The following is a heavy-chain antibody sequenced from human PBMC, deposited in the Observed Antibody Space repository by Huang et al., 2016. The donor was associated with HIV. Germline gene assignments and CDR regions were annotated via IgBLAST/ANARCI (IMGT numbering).Heavy chain of an antibody. D-gene: IGHD3-22*01. CDR1: GGSFRNFA. CDR3: ATVDYYDTSGPQRGYFDN. Sequence: QVQLVQSGAEVKKPGSSVKVSCKASGGSFRNFAIGWVRQAPGQGLEWMGVIIPTLGTANYAQKFQGRVTIIADESTSTACMERSSLRSEDTAVYYWATVDYYDTSGPQRGYFDNWGQGTLVTVSS. CDR2: IIPTLGTA. V-gene: IGHV1-69*01. J-gene: IGHJ4*02.